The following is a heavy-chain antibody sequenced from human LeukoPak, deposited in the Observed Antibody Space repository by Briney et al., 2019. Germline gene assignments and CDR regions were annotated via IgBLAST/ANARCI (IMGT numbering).Heavy chain of an antibody. Sequence: GGSLRLSCAASGFTFSTYSMNWVRQAPGKGLEWVSSISSSSIYIYYADLLKGRFTISRDNAKNSLFLQMNSLRAGDTAVYYCARGRWDGYNLLDAFDIWGQGTVVTVSS. V-gene: IGHV3-21*01. CDR1: GFTFSTYS. CDR2: ISSSSIYI. D-gene: IGHD5-24*01. J-gene: IGHJ3*02. CDR3: ARGRWDGYNLLDAFDI.